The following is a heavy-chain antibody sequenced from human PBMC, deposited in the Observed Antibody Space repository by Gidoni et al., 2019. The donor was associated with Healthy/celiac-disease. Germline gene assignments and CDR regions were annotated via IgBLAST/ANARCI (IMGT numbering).Heavy chain of an antibody. D-gene: IGHD6-13*01. CDR2: INHSGST. J-gene: IGHJ4*02. CDR1: GGSFSGYY. V-gene: IGHV4-34*01. CDR3: ARGVGASSSWYYFDY. Sequence: QVQLQQWGAGLLKPSETLSLTCAGYGGSFSGYYWSWIRQPPGKGLEWIGEINHSGSTNYNPSLKSRVTISVDTSKNQFSLKLSSVTAADTAVYYCARGVGASSSWYYFDYWGQGTLVTVSS.